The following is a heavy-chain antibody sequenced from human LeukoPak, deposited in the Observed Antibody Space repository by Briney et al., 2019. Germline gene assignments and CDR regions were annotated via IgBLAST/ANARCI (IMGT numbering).Heavy chain of an antibody. CDR2: IIPIFGTA. CDR3: ASESHLEYSGRDY. J-gene: IGHJ4*02. CDR1: GGTFSSYA. V-gene: IGHV1-69*05. D-gene: IGHD1-26*01. Sequence: ASVKVSCKASGGTFSSYAISLVRQAPGQGLEWMGGIIPIFGTANYAQKFQGRVTITTGESTSTAYMELSSLRSEDTAVYYCASESHLEYSGRDYWGQGTLVTVSS.